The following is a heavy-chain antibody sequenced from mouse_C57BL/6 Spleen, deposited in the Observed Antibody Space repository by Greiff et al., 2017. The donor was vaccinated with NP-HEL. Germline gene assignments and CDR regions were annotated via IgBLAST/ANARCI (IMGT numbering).Heavy chain of an antibody. CDR2: IDPEDGET. Sequence: VQLKQSGAELVKPGASVKLSCTASGFNIKDYYMHWVKQRTEQGLEWIGRIDPEDGETKYAPKFQGKATITADTSSNTAYLQLSSLTSEDTAVYYCAHYYGSSYGYFDVWGTRTTVTVSS. V-gene: IGHV14-2*01. J-gene: IGHJ1*03. D-gene: IGHD1-1*01. CDR3: AHYYGSSYGYFDV. CDR1: GFNIKDYY.